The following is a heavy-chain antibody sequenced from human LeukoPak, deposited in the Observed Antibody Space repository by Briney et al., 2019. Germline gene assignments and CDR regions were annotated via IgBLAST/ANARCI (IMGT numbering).Heavy chain of an antibody. CDR2: INSDGSST. V-gene: IGHV3-74*01. D-gene: IGHD3-22*01. Sequence: PGGSLRLSCAASGFTFSSYWMPWVRQAPGKGLVWVSRINSDGSSTSYADSVKGRFTISRDNAKNTLYLQMNSLRAEDTAVYYCARGSHTKMIVVVITEYWGQGTLVTVSS. J-gene: IGHJ4*02. CDR1: GFTFSSYW. CDR3: ARGSHTKMIVVVITEY.